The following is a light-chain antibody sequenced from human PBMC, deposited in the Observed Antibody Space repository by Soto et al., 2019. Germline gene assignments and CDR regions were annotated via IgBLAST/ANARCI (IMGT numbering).Light chain of an antibody. CDR3: QQYNVYSWT. V-gene: IGKV1-5*01. Sequence: DIQMTQSPSTLSASVGDRVTITCRASQSISDWLAWYQQKPGKAPKLLIYDISNLEIGVPSRFGGSGSGTEFTLTISGLQPDDFATYYCQQYNVYSWTFGQGTKVDIK. CDR1: QSISDW. CDR2: DIS. J-gene: IGKJ1*01.